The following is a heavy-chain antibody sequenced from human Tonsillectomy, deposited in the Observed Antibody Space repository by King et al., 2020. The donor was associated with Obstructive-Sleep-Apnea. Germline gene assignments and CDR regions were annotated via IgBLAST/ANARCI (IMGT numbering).Heavy chain of an antibody. CDR3: ARKSGSYFGYYYYGMDV. CDR2: ISAYNGNT. D-gene: IGHD1-26*01. J-gene: IGHJ6*02. V-gene: IGHV1-18*01. Sequence: QLVQSGAEVKKPGASVKVPCKASGYTFTSYGISCVRQAPGQGLEWMGWISAYNGNTNYAQKLQGRVTMTTDTSTSTAYMELRSLRSDDTAVYYCARKSGSYFGYYYYGMDVWGQGTTVTVSS. CDR1: GYTFTSYG.